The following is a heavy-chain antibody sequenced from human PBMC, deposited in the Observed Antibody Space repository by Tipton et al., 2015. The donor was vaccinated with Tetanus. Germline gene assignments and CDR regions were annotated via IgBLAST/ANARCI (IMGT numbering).Heavy chain of an antibody. J-gene: IGHJ4*02. CDR2: IYYSGST. Sequence: TLSLTCTVSGGSISGSSYFWGWIRRPPGKGLEWIGSIYYSGSTYYNPSLKSRVTISVDTSKNQFSLKLSSVTAADTAVYYCAGPGGSSWYTHYLDYWGQGTLVTVSS. CDR3: AGPGGSSWYTHYLDY. V-gene: IGHV4-39*01. CDR1: GGSISGSSYF. D-gene: IGHD6-13*01.